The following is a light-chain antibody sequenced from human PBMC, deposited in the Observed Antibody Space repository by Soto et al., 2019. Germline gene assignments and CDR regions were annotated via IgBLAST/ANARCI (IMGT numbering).Light chain of an antibody. CDR3: LQDYDFPLT. CDR1: QTISSW. Sequence: DIQLTQSPSTLSASVGDRVTITCRASQTISSWLAWYQQKPGKAPNLLIYETSNLESGVPSRFSGSGSGTDFTLTISSLQPEDFATYYCLQDYDFPLTFGQGTTVEI. J-gene: IGKJ1*01. V-gene: IGKV1-5*03. CDR2: ETS.